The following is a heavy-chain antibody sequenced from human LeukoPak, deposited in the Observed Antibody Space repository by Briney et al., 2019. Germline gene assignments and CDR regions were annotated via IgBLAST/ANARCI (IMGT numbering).Heavy chain of an antibody. Sequence: PGASLRLSCAASGFTFSSYAMSWVRQAPGKGLEWVSAISGSGGGTYYADSVKGRFTISRDNSKNTLYLQMNSLRAEDTAVYYCAKDGGVVVPAAIERDYYCGMDVWGQGTTVTVSS. J-gene: IGHJ6*02. CDR3: AKDGGVVVPAAIERDYYCGMDV. D-gene: IGHD2-2*01. CDR1: GFTFSSYA. CDR2: ISGSGGGT. V-gene: IGHV3-23*01.